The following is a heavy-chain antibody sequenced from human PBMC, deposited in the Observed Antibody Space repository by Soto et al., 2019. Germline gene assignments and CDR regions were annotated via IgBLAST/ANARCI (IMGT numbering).Heavy chain of an antibody. D-gene: IGHD6-19*01. J-gene: IGHJ6*02. CDR1: GGSISSYY. CDR3: ARVLAVAGTYHYYGMDV. Sequence: PSETLSLTCTVSGGSISSYYWSWIRQPPGKGLEWIGYIYYSGSTNYNPSLKSRVTISVDTSKNQFSLKLSSVTAADTAVYYCARVLAVAGTYHYYGMDVWGQGTTVTVSS. CDR2: IYYSGST. V-gene: IGHV4-59*01.